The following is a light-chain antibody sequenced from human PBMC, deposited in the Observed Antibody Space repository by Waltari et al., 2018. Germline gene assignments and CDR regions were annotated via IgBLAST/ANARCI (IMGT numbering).Light chain of an antibody. J-gene: IGKJ1*01. V-gene: IGKV3-15*01. CDR2: GAA. CDR3: QQYTYWPPGT. CDR1: QSVGSN. Sequence: ETVMTQSPATLSVSPGESVSLSCRASQSVGSNLAWYQQRPGQAPRLLIYGAATRATGIPARFSGSGSGTEFTLTISSLQSEDFAVYYGQQYTYWPPGTFGQGTKVEIK.